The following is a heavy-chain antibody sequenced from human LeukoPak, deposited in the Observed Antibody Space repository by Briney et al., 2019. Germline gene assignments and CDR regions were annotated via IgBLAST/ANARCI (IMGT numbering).Heavy chain of an antibody. V-gene: IGHV3-48*04. J-gene: IGHJ4*02. CDR1: GFTFSSYS. Sequence: GGSLRLSCAASGFTFSSYSMNWVRQAPGKGLEWLSYISSTSITTYYADSVKGRFTISRDNAKNSLYLQMNSLRAEDTAVYYCASDDYLSQYYFDYWGQGTLVTVSS. CDR3: ASDDYLSQYYFDY. D-gene: IGHD3-16*01. CDR2: ISSTSITT.